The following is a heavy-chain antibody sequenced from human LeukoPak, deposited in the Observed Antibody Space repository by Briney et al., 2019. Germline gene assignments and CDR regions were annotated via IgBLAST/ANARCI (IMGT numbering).Heavy chain of an antibody. CDR2: MNPNSGNT. V-gene: IGHV1-8*01. CDR3: ARGSEVVVVAARDWFDP. D-gene: IGHD2-15*01. CDR1: GYTFTSYD. Sequence: ASVKVSCKASGYTFTSYDINWVRQADGQGLEWMGWMNPNSGNTGYAQKFQGRVTMTRNTSISTAYMELSSLRSEDTAVYYCARGSEVVVVAARDWFDPWGQGTLVTVSS. J-gene: IGHJ5*02.